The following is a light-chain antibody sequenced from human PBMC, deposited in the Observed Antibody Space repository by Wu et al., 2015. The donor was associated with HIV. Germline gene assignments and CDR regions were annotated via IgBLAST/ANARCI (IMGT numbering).Light chain of an antibody. CDR1: QNISNTY. CDR2: GAS. Sequence: IVLTQSPGTLSLSPGERATLSCRASQNISNTYSAHYLAWYQQKPGQAPRLLIHGASTRAPGIPDRFSGSGSGTHFTLTINKLEPEDFAVYSCQQYGTSPLTFGQGHGWRL. V-gene: IGKV3-20*01. J-gene: IGKJ5*01. CDR3: QQYGTSPLT.